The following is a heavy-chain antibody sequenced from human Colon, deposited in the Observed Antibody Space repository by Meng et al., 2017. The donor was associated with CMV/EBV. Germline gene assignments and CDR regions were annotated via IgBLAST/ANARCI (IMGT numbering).Heavy chain of an antibody. D-gene: IGHD2-15*01. CDR3: VRDLGGGYCRGASCRAS. CDR1: GFSVSNTY. V-gene: IGHV3-53*01. J-gene: IGHJ5*02. Sequence: GGSLRLSCAASGFSVSNTYLSWVRQAPGKGLGWVSVISDGGTPYYADSVNGRFTISRDNSKNTLYLQMNSLRAEDTAIYYCVRDLGGGYCRGASCRASWGQGTLVTVSS. CDR2: ISDGGTP.